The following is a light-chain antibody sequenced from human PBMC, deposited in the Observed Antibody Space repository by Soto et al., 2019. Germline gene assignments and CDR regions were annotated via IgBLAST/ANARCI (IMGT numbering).Light chain of an antibody. CDR2: DAS. CDR3: QHYNSPWT. J-gene: IGKJ1*01. V-gene: IGKV1-5*01. Sequence: DIQMTQSPSTLSASVGDRVTITCRASQSISSWLAWYQQKPGKAPNLLIYDASSLESGVPSRFSGSGSGTEFTLTSSSLQPDDFATYYCQHYNSPWTFGQGTKVEIK. CDR1: QSISSW.